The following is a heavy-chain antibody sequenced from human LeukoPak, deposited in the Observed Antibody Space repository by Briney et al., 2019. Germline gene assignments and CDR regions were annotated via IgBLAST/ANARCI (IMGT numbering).Heavy chain of an antibody. CDR3: AGIVVTNWYFDL. V-gene: IGHV4-59*01. D-gene: IGHD3-22*01. Sequence: SETLSLTCTVSGGSISSYYWSWIRQPPGKGLEWIGYIYYSGSTNYNPSLKSRVTISVDTSKNQFSLKLSSVTAADTAVYYCAGIVVTNWYFDLWGRGTLVTVSS. CDR2: IYYSGST. CDR1: GGSISSYY. J-gene: IGHJ2*01.